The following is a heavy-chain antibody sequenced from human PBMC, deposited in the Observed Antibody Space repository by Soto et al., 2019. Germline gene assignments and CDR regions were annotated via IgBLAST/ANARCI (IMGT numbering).Heavy chain of an antibody. Sequence: PGGSLRLSCAASGFTFSGSAMHWVRQASGKGLEWVGRIRSKANSYATAYAASVKGRFTISRDDSKNTAYLQMNSLKTEDTAVYYCTRLTTLFDHRFLWFDPWGQGTLVTVSS. V-gene: IGHV3-73*01. CDR1: GFTFSGSA. CDR2: IRSKANSYAT. D-gene: IGHD3-9*01. CDR3: TRLTTLFDHRFLWFDP. J-gene: IGHJ5*02.